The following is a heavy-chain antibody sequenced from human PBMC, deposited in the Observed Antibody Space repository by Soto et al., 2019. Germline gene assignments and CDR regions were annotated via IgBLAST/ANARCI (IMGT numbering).Heavy chain of an antibody. V-gene: IGHV4-34*01. D-gene: IGHD6-19*01. CDR3: GPRGAVADPRGY. Sequence: QVQLQLWGAGLLKPSESLSLTCAVYGGSFSDFYWTWIRQLPGKGLEWIGEINHSGNTNYNPSLRRRVAISVDTSKNQLSLCPGSVTAADTAVYYCGPRGAVADPRGYWGQGTLVTVSS. CDR1: GGSFSDFY. J-gene: IGHJ4*02. CDR2: INHSGNT.